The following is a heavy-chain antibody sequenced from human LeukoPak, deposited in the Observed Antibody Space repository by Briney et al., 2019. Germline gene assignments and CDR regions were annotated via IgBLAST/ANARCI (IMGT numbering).Heavy chain of an antibody. D-gene: IGHD3-10*01. V-gene: IGHV4-39*07. CDR3: ARGTNYYGSGDY. CDR2: IYDSGST. Sequence: SETLSLTCTVSGGSIRSSYYYWGWIRQPPGKGLEWIGSIYDSGSTYYNPSLKSRVTISVDTSKNQFSLKLNSVTAADTAVYYCARGTNYYGSGDYWGQGTLVTVSS. J-gene: IGHJ4*02. CDR1: GGSIRSSYYY.